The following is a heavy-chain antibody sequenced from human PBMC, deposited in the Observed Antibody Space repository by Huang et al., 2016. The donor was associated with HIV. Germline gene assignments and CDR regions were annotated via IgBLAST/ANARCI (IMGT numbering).Heavy chain of an antibody. CDR1: GGSISSGGYY. CDR3: AIAVAAPANAFDI. J-gene: IGHJ3*02. Sequence: QVQLQESGPGLVKPSQTLSLTCTVSGGSISSGGYYWSWIRQPPGKGLEWIGYIYYRGSTYYNPSLKSRVTISVDTSKNQFSLKLSSVTAADTAVYYGAIAVAAPANAFDIWGQGTMVTVSS. D-gene: IGHD6-19*01. CDR2: IYYRGST. V-gene: IGHV4-30-4*08.